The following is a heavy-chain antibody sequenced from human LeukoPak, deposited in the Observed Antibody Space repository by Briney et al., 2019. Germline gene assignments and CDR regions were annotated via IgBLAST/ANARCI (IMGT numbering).Heavy chain of an antibody. V-gene: IGHV3-23*01. CDR1: GFTFSSYA. J-gene: IGHJ6*03. Sequence: GGSLRLSCAASGFTFSSYAMIWVRQAPGKGLEWVSAISGSGGRTYYADSVEGRFTISRDNSKNTLYLQMNSLRAEDTAVYYCAKARGDWLPNGGYYMDVWGKGTTVTVSS. CDR3: AKARGDWLPNGGYYMDV. D-gene: IGHD3/OR15-3a*01. CDR2: ISGSGGRT.